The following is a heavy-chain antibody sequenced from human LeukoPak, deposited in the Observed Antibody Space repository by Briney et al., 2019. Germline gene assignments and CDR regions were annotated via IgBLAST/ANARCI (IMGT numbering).Heavy chain of an antibody. Sequence: GGSLRLSCAASGFTFSSYSMNWVRQAPGKGLEWVSYISSDSRTIYYADSVKGRFTVSRDNAKNSLYLQMKSLRDEDTAVYYCARYGSGTSYITNYFDYWGQGTLVTVSS. J-gene: IGHJ4*02. V-gene: IGHV3-48*02. D-gene: IGHD3-10*01. CDR3: ARYGSGTSYITNYFDY. CDR1: GFTFSSYS. CDR2: ISSDSRTI.